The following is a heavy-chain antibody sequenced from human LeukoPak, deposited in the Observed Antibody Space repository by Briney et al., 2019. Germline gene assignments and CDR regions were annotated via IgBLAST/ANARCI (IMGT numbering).Heavy chain of an antibody. CDR1: GGSISGYY. Sequence: PSETLSLTCTVSGGSISGYYWTWIRQPPWKGLEWIGYIYYSGSTNYNPSLKSRVTMSVDTSKNQFSLKLSSVTAADTAVYYCARMEREYTGYGVDYWGQGTLVTVSS. J-gene: IGHJ4*02. CDR3: ARMEREYTGYGVDY. D-gene: IGHD5-12*01. CDR2: IYYSGST. V-gene: IGHV4-59*01.